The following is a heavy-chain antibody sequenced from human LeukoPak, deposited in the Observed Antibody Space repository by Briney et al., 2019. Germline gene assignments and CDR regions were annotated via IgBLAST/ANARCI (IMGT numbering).Heavy chain of an antibody. CDR1: GFTFSSYS. D-gene: IGHD3-10*01. V-gene: IGHV3-48*02. Sequence: GGSLRLSWAAAGFTFSSYSMIWVRQAPGKGLELVSYISSSSSTIYYADSVKGRFTISRDKAKNSLYLQMNSLRDEDTAVYYCARDLSGRYAFDIWGQGTMVTVSS. J-gene: IGHJ3*02. CDR2: ISSSSSTI. CDR3: ARDLSGRYAFDI.